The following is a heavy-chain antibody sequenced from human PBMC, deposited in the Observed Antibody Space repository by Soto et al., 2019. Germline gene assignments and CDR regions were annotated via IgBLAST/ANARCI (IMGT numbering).Heavy chain of an antibody. CDR3: ARDWTYDYKYGMDV. D-gene: IGHD3-3*01. J-gene: IGHJ6*02. V-gene: IGHV3-30-3*01. CDR1: GFTFGSYA. CDR2: ISYDGSNK. Sequence: QEQLVESGGGVVQPGRSLRLSSAASGFTFGSYAMHWVRQAPGKGLEWVAVISYDGSNKYYADSVKGRFTISRDNSKNTLYLQMNSLRAEDTAVYYCARDWTYDYKYGMDVWGQGTTVTVSS.